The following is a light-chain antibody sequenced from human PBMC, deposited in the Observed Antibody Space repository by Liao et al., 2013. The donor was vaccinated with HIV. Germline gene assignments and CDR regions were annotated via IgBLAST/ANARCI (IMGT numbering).Light chain of an antibody. V-gene: IGLV3-21*01. CDR2: EDR. J-gene: IGLJ2*01. CDR3: QVWDSDGDYVV. Sequence: SYELTQPPSVSVAPGKTATITCGGNDIGSKSVHWYQKKPGQAPVLAIYEDRNRPAGFPGRFSGSNSGITATLSINRVEAGDEAEYYCQVWDSDGDYVVFGGGTKLTVL. CDR1: DIGSKS.